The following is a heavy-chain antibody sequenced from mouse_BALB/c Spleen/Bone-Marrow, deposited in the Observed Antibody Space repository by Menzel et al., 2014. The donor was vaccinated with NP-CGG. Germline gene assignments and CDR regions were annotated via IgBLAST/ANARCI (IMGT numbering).Heavy chain of an antibody. CDR3: TRDGKGNYDYAMDY. V-gene: IGHV5-6-4*01. J-gene: IGHJ4*01. D-gene: IGHD2-1*01. CDR1: GFTFSSYT. Sequence: EVKLVESGGGLVKPGGSLKLSCAASGFTFSSYTMSWVRQTPEKRLEWVATISSGGSYTYYPDSVKGRFTISRDNAKNTLYLQISSLKSEDTAMYYCTRDGKGNYDYAMDYWGQGTSVTVSS. CDR2: ISSGGSYT.